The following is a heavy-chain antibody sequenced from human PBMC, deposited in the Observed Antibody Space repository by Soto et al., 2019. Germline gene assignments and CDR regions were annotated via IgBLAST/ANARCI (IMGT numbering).Heavy chain of an antibody. D-gene: IGHD6-19*01. J-gene: IGHJ4*02. Sequence: QVQLVQSGAEEKKPGASMKVSCKASGYTFTGYAMHWVRQAPGQRLEWMGWINAGNGNTKYSQKFQGRVTITRDTSASAADMELSSVSSEDTAVYYCARAVAVAADFDYWGQGSLVTVSS. CDR1: GYTFTGYA. CDR3: ARAVAVAADFDY. CDR2: INAGNGNT. V-gene: IGHV1-3*05.